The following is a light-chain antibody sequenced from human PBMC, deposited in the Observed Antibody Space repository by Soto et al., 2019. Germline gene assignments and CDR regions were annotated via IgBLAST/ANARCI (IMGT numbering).Light chain of an antibody. Sequence: QSVLTQPPSASGSPGQSVTISCTGTSSDVGTYDYVSWYQQHPGKAPKLMIYEVTKRPSGVPDRFSGSKSGNTASLTVSGLLSEDEADYYCSSYADKNIFVIFAGGT. V-gene: IGLV2-8*01. CDR1: SSDVGTYDY. J-gene: IGLJ2*01. CDR3: SSYADKNIFVI. CDR2: EVT.